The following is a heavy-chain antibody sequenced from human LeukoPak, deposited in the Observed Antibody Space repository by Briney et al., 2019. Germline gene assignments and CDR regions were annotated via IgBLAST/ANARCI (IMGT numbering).Heavy chain of an antibody. CDR2: IYPGDSDT. CDR1: GYSFTSYW. CDR3: ARGTLYCSGGSCYSSFPFDY. J-gene: IGHJ4*02. D-gene: IGHD2-15*01. Sequence: ESLKISCKGSGYSFTSYWIGWVRQMPGKGLEWMGIIYPGDSDTRYSPSFQGQVTISADKSISTAYLQWSSLKASDTAMYYCARGTLYCSGGSCYSSFPFDYWGQGTLVTVSS. V-gene: IGHV5-51*01.